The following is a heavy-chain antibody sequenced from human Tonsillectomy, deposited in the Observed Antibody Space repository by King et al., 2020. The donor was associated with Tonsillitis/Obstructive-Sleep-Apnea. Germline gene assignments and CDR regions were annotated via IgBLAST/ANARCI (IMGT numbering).Heavy chain of an antibody. CDR2: IYSGGST. J-gene: IGHJ3*01. V-gene: IGHV3-53*01. CDR1: GFTVSSNY. Sequence: QLVQSGGGLIQPGGSLRLSCAASGFTVSSNYMSWVRQAPGKGLEWVSVIYSGGSTYYADSVKGRFTIPRDNTKNTLYLHMNSLRAEDTAVYYCASLVGATPIGSFDVWGQGTMVTVSS. CDR3: ASLVGATPIGSFDV. D-gene: IGHD1-26*01.